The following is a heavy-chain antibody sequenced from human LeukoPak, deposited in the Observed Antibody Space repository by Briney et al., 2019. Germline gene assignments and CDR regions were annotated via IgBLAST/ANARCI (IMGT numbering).Heavy chain of an antibody. J-gene: IGHJ6*03. D-gene: IGHD2-2*01. CDR1: GFTFSSYS. CDR3: AREKTCSSTSCSYYMDV. CDR2: ISSSSSYI. Sequence: PGGSLRLSCAASGFTFSSYSMNWVRQAPGKGLEWVSSISSSSSYIYYADSVKGRFTISRDNAKNSLYLQMNSLRAEDTAVYCCAREKTCSSTSCSYYMDVWGKGTTVTVSS. V-gene: IGHV3-21*01.